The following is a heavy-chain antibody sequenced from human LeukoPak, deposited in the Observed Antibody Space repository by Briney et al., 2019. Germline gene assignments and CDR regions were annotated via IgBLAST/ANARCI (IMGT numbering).Heavy chain of an antibody. CDR2: IYTSGST. J-gene: IGHJ4*02. D-gene: IGHD3-22*01. Sequence: PSETLSLTCTVSGGSISSGSYYWSWIRQPAGKGLEWIGRIYTSGSTNYNPSLKSRVTISADTSKNQFSLKLISVTAADTAVYYCAGGKEVGYYDSSGFDYWGQGTLVTVSS. CDR3: AGGKEVGYYDSSGFDY. V-gene: IGHV4-61*02. CDR1: GGSISSGSYY.